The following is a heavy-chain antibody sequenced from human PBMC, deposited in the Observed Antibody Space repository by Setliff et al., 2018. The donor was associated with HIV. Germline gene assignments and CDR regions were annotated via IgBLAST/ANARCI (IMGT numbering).Heavy chain of an antibody. J-gene: IGHJ4*02. D-gene: IGHD3-22*01. Sequence: ASVKVSCKASGYTFTAYGITWVRQAPGQGLEWMGWMSAYSGDTKYAQKIQGRVNMTRDTSTDTAYVELRSLRFDDTAVYFCVRAHTSGYLYWDYWGQGMLVTVSS. CDR1: GYTFTAYG. CDR3: VRAHTSGYLYWDY. V-gene: IGHV1-18*04. CDR2: MSAYSGDT.